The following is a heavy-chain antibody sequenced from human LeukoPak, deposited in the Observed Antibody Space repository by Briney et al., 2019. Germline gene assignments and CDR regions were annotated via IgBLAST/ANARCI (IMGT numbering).Heavy chain of an antibody. CDR2: ISGSSSYT. CDR3: ATRGHSSSWYYFDY. Sequence: GGSLRLSCAASGFTFSDYYMNWIRQAPGNGLEWVSYISGSSSYTNYADSVKGRFTISRDNAKNSLYLQMNSLRAKDTAVYYCATRGHSSSWYYFDYWGQGTLVTVSS. J-gene: IGHJ4*02. V-gene: IGHV3-11*03. D-gene: IGHD6-13*01. CDR1: GFTFSDYY.